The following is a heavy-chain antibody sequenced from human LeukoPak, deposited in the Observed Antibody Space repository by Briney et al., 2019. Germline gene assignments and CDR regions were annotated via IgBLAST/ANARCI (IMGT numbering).Heavy chain of an antibody. CDR2: INHSGST. V-gene: IGHV4-34*01. CDR1: GVSFSGYY. J-gene: IGHJ4*02. Sequence: SETLSLTCAVYGVSFSGYYWSWIRQAPGKGLEWIGEINHSGSTNYNPSLKRRVTISVDTSKKQYFLQLSPMTGPDTAVYCCWRRRLRLGYGGYYFDYWGPGTLVTVSS. CDR3: WRRRLRLGYGGYYFDY. D-gene: IGHD2-15*01.